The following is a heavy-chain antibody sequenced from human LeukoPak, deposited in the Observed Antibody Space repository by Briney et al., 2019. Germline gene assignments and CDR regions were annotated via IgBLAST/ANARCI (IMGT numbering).Heavy chain of an antibody. Sequence: SETLSLTCAVYGGSFSGYYWSWIRQPPGEGLEWIGEINHSGSTNYNPSLKSRVTISVDTSKNQFSLKLSSVTAADTAVYYCARRHSSGWFGGGNWFDPWGQGTLVTVSS. D-gene: IGHD6-19*01. CDR1: GGSFSGYY. CDR3: ARRHSSGWFGGGNWFDP. J-gene: IGHJ5*02. CDR2: INHSGST. V-gene: IGHV4-34*01.